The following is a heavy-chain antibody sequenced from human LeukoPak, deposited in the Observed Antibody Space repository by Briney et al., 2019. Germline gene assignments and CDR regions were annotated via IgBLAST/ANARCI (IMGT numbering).Heavy chain of an antibody. D-gene: IGHD2-8*02. J-gene: IGHJ4*02. CDR1: GFTFNTCG. V-gene: IGHV3-30*04. CDR3: ARDRSPFLILVEPPLY. CDR2: ISYDGSNK. Sequence: GRSLRLSCAASGFTFNTCGMHWVRQAPGKGLEWVAVISYDGSNKYYADSVKGRFTISRDNSNNTLFLQMNSLRAEDTAVYYCARDRSPFLILVEPPLYWGQGTLVTVSS.